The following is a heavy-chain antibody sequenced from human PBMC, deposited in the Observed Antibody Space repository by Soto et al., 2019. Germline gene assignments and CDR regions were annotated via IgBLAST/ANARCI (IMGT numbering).Heavy chain of an antibody. CDR3: ARDQYCSSTSCYEAFDI. CDR1: GFTFSSYW. D-gene: IGHD2-2*01. CDR2: IKQDGSEK. J-gene: IGHJ3*02. Sequence: GGSLRLSCAASGFTFSSYWMSWVRQAPGKGLEWVANIKQDGSEKYYVDSVKGRFTISRDNAKNSLYLQMNSLRAEDTAVYYCARDQYCSSTSCYEAFDIWGQGTMVTVSS. V-gene: IGHV3-7*01.